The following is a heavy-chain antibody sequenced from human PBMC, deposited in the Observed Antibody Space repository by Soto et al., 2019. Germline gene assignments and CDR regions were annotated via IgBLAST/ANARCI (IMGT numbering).Heavy chain of an antibody. CDR3: ATDYGDSPDEHFDY. Sequence: SETLSLTCTVSGSTISSWYWSWIRQPPGKGLEWIGYIYYSGSTNCNPSLKSRVTISVDTSKNQFSLKLTSVTASDTAMYYCATDYGDSPDEHFDYWGHRTLVTVSS. V-gene: IGHV4-59*12. CDR2: IYYSGST. CDR1: GSTISSWY. D-gene: IGHD4-17*01. J-gene: IGHJ4*01.